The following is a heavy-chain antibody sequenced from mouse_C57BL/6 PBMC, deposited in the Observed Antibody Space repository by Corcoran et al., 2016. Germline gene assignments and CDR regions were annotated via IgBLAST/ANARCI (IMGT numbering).Heavy chain of an antibody. J-gene: IGHJ1*03. V-gene: IGHV1-53*01. CDR2: INPSNGGT. CDR3: ARDGYGYGYFDV. Sequence: QVQLQQPGTELVKPGASVKLSCKASGYTFTSYWMHWVKQRPGQGLEWIGNINPSNGGTNYNEKFKSKATLTVDKSSSTAYMQLSSLTSEASAVYYCARDGYGYGYFDVWGTGTTVTVSS. CDR1: GYTFTSYW. D-gene: IGHD1-1*02.